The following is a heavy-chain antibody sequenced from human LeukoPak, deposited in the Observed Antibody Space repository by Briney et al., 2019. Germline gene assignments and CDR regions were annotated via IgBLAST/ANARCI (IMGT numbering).Heavy chain of an antibody. V-gene: IGHV4-34*01. D-gene: IGHD2-2*01. Sequence: PSETLSLTCAVYGGSFSGYYWSWIRQPPGKGLEWIGEINHSGSTNYNPSLKRRVTISVDTSKNQFSLKLSSVTAADTAVYYCARPGCSSTSCYGNFDYWGQGTLVTVSS. CDR1: GGSFSGYY. CDR3: ARPGCSSTSCYGNFDY. J-gene: IGHJ4*02. CDR2: INHSGST.